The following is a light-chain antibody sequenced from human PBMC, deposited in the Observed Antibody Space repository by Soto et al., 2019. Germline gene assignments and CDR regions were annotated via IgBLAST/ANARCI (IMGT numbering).Light chain of an antibody. CDR2: DAS. V-gene: IGKV3-20*01. J-gene: IGKJ3*01. Sequence: TVWTQAPGTLSLSPGERATLSFRAIQSGASSHLALYRQKPGQTPRLLIYDASSRATGIPDRISGSGSGTDFTLTIRRLEPEDFAVYYCQQYGSAPFTFGPVTKVDTK. CDR1: QSGASSH. CDR3: QQYGSAPFT.